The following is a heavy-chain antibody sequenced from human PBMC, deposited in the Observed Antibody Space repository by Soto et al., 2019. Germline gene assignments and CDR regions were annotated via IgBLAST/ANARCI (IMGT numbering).Heavy chain of an antibody. V-gene: IGHV4-39*01. CDR1: GGSINSSSYF. D-gene: IGHD6-19*01. J-gene: IGHJ5*02. CDR2: IYYSGST. CDR3: ARHYSSGSRNWFDP. Sequence: SETLSLTCSVSGGSINSSSYFWGWVRQPPGKGLEWIGSIYYSGSTYYNPSLRSRVTISVDTSKNQFSLKLSSATAADTAVFYCARHYSSGSRNWFDPWGQGTLVTVSS.